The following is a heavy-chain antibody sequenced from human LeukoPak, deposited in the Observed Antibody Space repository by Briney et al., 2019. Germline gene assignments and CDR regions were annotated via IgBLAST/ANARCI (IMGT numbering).Heavy chain of an antibody. J-gene: IGHJ2*01. CDR3: ARDPPPKVYSSGWGLNWYFDL. CDR1: GFTFSSYG. Sequence: GRSLRLSCAASGFTFSSYGMHWVRQAPGKGLEWVAAIWYDGSNKYYADSVKGRFTISRDNSKNTLYLQMNSLRAEDTAVYYCARDPPPKVYSSGWGLNWYFDLWGRGTLVTVSS. D-gene: IGHD6-19*01. CDR2: IWYDGSNK. V-gene: IGHV3-33*01.